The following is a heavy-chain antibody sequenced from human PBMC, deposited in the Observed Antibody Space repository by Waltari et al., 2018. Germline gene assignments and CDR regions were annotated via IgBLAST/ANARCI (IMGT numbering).Heavy chain of an antibody. D-gene: IGHD3-22*01. CDR2: FDPEDDKR. CDR1: GFSLSEVS. CDR3: ATAVYFYDSRGAFDI. V-gene: IGHV1-24*01. Sequence: QVQLVQSGAEVKKPGASVKVSCKMSGFSLSEVSMHWVRQAPGKGLEWMGGFDPEDDKRVYSQKLQGRVTMTEDTSTNTAYMDLNTLASEDTAVYCCATAVYFYDSRGAFDIWGQGTMVTVSS. J-gene: IGHJ3*02.